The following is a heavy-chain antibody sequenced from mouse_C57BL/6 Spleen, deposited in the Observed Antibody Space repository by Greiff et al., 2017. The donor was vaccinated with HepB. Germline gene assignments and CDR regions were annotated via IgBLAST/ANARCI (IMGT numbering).Heavy chain of an antibody. CDR3: AHGSGYAIDY. D-gene: IGHD3-2*02. J-gene: IGHJ4*01. CDR1: GYTFTSYW. Sequence: QVQLKQPGAELVKPGASVKLSCKASGYTFTSYWMQWVKQRPGQGLEWIGEIDPSDSYTNYNQKFKGKATLTVDTSSSTAYMQLSSLTSEDSAVYYCAHGSGYAIDYWGQGTSVTVSS. CDR2: IDPSDSYT. V-gene: IGHV1-50*01.